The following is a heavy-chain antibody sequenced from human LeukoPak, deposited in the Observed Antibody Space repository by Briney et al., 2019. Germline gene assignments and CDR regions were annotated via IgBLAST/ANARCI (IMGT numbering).Heavy chain of an antibody. V-gene: IGHV3-23*01. CDR3: AKDGWTYYYGSGFVPAHFDY. Sequence: GGSLRLSWAAAGFTFSSYAMSWVRQAPGKGLEWVSAISGSGGSTYYADSVKGRFTISRDNSKNTLYLQMNSLRAEDTAVYYCAKDGWTYYYGSGFVPAHFDYWGQGTLVTVSS. CDR1: GFTFSSYA. CDR2: ISGSGGST. J-gene: IGHJ4*02. D-gene: IGHD3-10*01.